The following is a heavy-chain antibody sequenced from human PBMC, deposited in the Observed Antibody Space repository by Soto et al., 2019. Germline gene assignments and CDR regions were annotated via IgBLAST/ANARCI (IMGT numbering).Heavy chain of an antibody. D-gene: IGHD1-7*01. CDR2: IYYSGST. J-gene: IGHJ4*02. Sequence: QEQLQESGPGLVEPSQTLSLTCTVSGGSISSGHYYWSWIRQPPGKGLEWIGYIYYSGSTYYNPSCKSRGTISVDTSKNQFPLTLSSVTAADTAVYYCARSSMELSLRFDYWGQGTLVTVSS. CDR1: GGSISSGHYY. CDR3: ARSSMELSLRFDY. V-gene: IGHV4-30-4*01.